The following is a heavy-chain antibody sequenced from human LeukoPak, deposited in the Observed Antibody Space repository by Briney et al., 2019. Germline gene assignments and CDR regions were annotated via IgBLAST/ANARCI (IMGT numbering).Heavy chain of an antibody. Sequence: SETLSLTCTVSGGSVSSGSYYWSWIRQPPGKGLEWIGYIYYSGSTNYNPSLKSRVTISVDTSKNQFSLKLSSVTAADTAVYYCARGSILDCGDDCYSGWFDPWGQGTLVTVSS. CDR3: ARGSILDCGDDCYSGWFDP. D-gene: IGHD2-21*02. CDR1: GGSVSSGSYY. J-gene: IGHJ5*02. CDR2: IYYSGST. V-gene: IGHV4-61*01.